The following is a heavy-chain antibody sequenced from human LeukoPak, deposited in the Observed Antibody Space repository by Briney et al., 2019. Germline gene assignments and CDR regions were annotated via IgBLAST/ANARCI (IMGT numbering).Heavy chain of an antibody. D-gene: IGHD3-3*01. Sequence: SVKVSCTASGGTFSSYAISWVRQAPGQGLEWMGGIIPIFGTANYAQKFQGRVTITADESTSTAYMELSSLRSEDTAVYYCASDTYYDFWSGYYQRDYYYYGMDVWGQGTTVTVSS. CDR1: GGTFSSYA. CDR3: ASDTYYDFWSGYYQRDYYYYGMDV. J-gene: IGHJ6*02. V-gene: IGHV1-69*01. CDR2: IIPIFGTA.